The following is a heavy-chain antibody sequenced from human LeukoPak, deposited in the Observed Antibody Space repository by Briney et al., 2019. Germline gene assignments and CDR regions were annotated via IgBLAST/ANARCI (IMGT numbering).Heavy chain of an antibody. CDR2: ISSSSSTI. D-gene: IGHD3-10*01. CDR1: GFTFSSYS. J-gene: IGHJ6*02. CDR3: MVRGVTNYGMDV. V-gene: IGHV3-48*01. Sequence: TGGSLRLSCAASGFTFSSYSMNWVRQAPGKGLEWVSYISSSSSTIYYADSVKGRFTISRDNAKNSLYLQMNSLRAEDTAVYYSMVRGVTNYGMDVWGQGTTVTVSS.